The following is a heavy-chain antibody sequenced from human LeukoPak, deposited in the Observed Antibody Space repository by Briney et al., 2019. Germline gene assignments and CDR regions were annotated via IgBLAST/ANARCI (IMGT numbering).Heavy chain of an antibody. CDR2: INHSGST. CDR1: GGSLSGYY. CDR3: ARVGTGTTRGDY. V-gene: IGHV4-34*01. Sequence: SETLSLTCAVYGGSLSGYYWSWIRHPPGKGLEWSGDINHSGSTNYNPSLKSRVTISVDTSKNQFSLKLSSVTAADTAVYYCARVGTGTTRGDYWGQGTLVTVSS. D-gene: IGHD1-7*01. J-gene: IGHJ4*02.